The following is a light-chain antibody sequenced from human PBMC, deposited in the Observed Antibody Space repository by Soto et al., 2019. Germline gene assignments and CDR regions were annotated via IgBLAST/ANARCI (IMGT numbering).Light chain of an antibody. CDR2: EVS. V-gene: IGLV2-14*01. CDR3: SSYTSSSTWV. J-gene: IGLJ3*02. Sequence: QSALTQPASVSGSPGQSITISCTETSSDVGAYNYVSWYQQHPGKAPKLMIYEVSNRPSGVSDRFSGSRSGNTASLTISGLQAEDESDYYCSSYTSSSTWVFGGGTKVTVL. CDR1: SSDVGAYNY.